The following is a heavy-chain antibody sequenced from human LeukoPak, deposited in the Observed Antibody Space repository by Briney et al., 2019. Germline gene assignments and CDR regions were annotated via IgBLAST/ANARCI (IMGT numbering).Heavy chain of an antibody. J-gene: IGHJ4*02. CDR3: AKPSSSWFFFFLGGDY. CDR2: ISGSGGST. V-gene: IGHV3-23*01. Sequence: GGSLRLSCAASGFTFSSYAMSWVRQAPGKGLEWVSAISGSGGSTYYADSVKGRFTISRDNSKNTLYLQMNSLRAEDTAVYYCAKPSSSWFFFFLGGDYWGQGTLVTVSS. CDR1: GFTFSSYA. D-gene: IGHD6-13*01.